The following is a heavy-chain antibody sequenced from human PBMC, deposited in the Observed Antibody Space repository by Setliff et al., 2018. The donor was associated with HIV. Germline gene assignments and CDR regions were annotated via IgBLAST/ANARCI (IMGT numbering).Heavy chain of an antibody. J-gene: IGHJ4*02. Sequence: GASVKVSCKASGYTFTSCFMHWVRQAPGQGLEYMGIINPSDGTTDYTQKFQGRVTMTSDTSTSTVYMELRSLRSEDTAIYYCVKEYHTEVTDTRVANYFDYWGQGTLVTVSS. CDR3: VKEYHTEVTDTRVANYFDY. CDR2: INPSDGTT. D-gene: IGHD4-4*01. CDR1: GYTFTSCF. V-gene: IGHV1-46*01.